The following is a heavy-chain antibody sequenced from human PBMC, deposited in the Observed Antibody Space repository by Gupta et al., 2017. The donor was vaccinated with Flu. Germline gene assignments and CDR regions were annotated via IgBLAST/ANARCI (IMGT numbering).Heavy chain of an antibody. V-gene: IGHV4-59*08. CDR1: GGSISSYY. CDR2: IYYSGST. CDR3: ARHGYYDSSGYSRYYYYYGMDV. Sequence: QVQLQESGPGLVKPSETLSLTCTVSGGSISSYYWSWIRQPPGKGLEWIGYIYYSGSTNYNPSLKSRVTISVDTSKNQFSLKLSSVTAADTAVYYCARHGYYDSSGYSRYYYYYGMDVWGQGTTVTVSS. J-gene: IGHJ6*02. D-gene: IGHD3-22*01.